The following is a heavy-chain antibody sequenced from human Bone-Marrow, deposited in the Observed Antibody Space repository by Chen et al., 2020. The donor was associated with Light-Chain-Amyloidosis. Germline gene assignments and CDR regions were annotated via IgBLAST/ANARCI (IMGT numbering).Heavy chain of an antibody. CDR1: GYTFPNYW. D-gene: IGHD5-12*01. CDR2: IYPDDSDA. Sequence: EVQLEQSGPEVKKPGESLKISCKGSGYTFPNYWIGWVRQMPGKGLEWMGVIYPDDSDARYSPSCEGQVTISADKSITTAYLQWRSLKASDTAMDYCARRRGGYNFDYWGQGTLVTVSS. CDR3: ARRRGGYNFDY. V-gene: IGHV5-51*01. J-gene: IGHJ4*02.